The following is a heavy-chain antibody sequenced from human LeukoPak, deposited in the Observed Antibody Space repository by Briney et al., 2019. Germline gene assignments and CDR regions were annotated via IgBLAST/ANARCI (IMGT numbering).Heavy chain of an antibody. CDR3: ARDYYDSSGLDY. V-gene: IGHV3-23*01. J-gene: IGHJ4*02. CDR2: ISGSGGST. CDR1: GFTFSSYA. Sequence: GGSLRLSCAASGFTFSSYAMSWVRQAPGKGLEWVSAISGSGGSTYYADSVKGRFTISRDNSKNTLYLQMNSLRAEDTAVYYCARDYYDSSGLDYWGQGTLVTVSS. D-gene: IGHD3-22*01.